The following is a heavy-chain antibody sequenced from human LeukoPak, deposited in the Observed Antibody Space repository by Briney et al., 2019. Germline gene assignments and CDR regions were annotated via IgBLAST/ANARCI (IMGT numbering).Heavy chain of an antibody. Sequence: SETLSLTCTVSGGSISSYYWSWIRQPAGKGLEWIGRFYTSGSTKYNPSLKSRVTMSEDTSKNQFSLKLSSVTAADTAVYYCARHRPKYYYDSSGYSNYPYYFDYWGQGTLVTVSS. CDR1: GGSISSYY. V-gene: IGHV4-4*07. CDR3: ARHRPKYYYDSSGYSNYPYYFDY. D-gene: IGHD3-22*01. CDR2: FYTSGST. J-gene: IGHJ4*02.